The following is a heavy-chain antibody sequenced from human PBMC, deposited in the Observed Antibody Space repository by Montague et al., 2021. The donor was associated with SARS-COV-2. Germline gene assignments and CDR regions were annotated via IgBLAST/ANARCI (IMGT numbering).Heavy chain of an antibody. V-gene: IGHV3-48*03. CDR1: GFIFSSYE. CDR2: ISNSGDTK. D-gene: IGHD3-22*01. CDR3: ARAGEYYYYDSSGFLY. Sequence: SLRLSCAASGFIFSSYEMNWVRQAPGKGLEWVSYISNSGDTKYYADSVKGRFTISRDNAKNSLYLQMSSLRAEDTAVYYCARAGEYYYYDSSGFLYWGQGILVTVSS. J-gene: IGHJ4*02.